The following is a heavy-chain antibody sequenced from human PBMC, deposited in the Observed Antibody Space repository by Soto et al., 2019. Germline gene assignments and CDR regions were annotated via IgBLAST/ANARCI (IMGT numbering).Heavy chain of an antibody. J-gene: IGHJ3*01. CDR1: GFTFRSYG. Sequence: QVHLVESGGGVVQPGRSLRLSCAASGFTFRSYGMHWVRQGPGKGLEWLAFISYDGSKKFYADSVKGRFTISRDYSTNTLNLQMNSLRHQDTAVYYCTVAGDSDQGVFDVWGQGTKVTVSS. CDR3: TVAGDSDQGVFDV. D-gene: IGHD6-19*01. V-gene: IGHV3-30*03. CDR2: ISYDGSKK.